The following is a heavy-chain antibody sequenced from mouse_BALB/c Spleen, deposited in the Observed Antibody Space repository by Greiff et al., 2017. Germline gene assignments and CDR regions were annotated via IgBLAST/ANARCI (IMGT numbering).Heavy chain of an antibody. V-gene: IGHV3-8*02. D-gene: IGHD1-1*01. Sequence: EVQRVESGPSLVKPSQTLSLTCSVTGDSITSGYWNWIRKFPGNKLEYMGYISYSGSTYYNPSLKSRISITRDTSKNQYYLQLNSVTTEDTATYYCARYTYYYGSSRYAMDYWGQGTSVTVSS. CDR2: ISYSGST. J-gene: IGHJ4*01. CDR1: GDSITSGY. CDR3: ARYTYYYGSSRYAMDY.